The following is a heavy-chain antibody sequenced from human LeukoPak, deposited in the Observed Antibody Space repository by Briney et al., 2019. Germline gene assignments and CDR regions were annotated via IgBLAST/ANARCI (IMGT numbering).Heavy chain of an antibody. CDR2: ISSSSSYI. CDR3: ARSPDIVVVPATRPIDY. CDR1: GFTFSSHA. V-gene: IGHV3-21*01. Sequence: PGGSLRLSCAASGFTFSSHAMTWVRQAPGKGVEWVSSISSSSSYIYYADSVKGRFTISRDNAKNSLYLQMNSLRAEDTAVYYCARSPDIVVVPATRPIDYWGQGTLVTVSS. J-gene: IGHJ4*02. D-gene: IGHD2-2*01.